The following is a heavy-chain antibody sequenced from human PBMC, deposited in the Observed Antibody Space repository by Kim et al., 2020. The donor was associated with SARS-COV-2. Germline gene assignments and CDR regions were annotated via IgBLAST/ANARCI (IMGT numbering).Heavy chain of an antibody. CDR1: SGSISHSY. CDR3: ARVAAAGDFFDY. D-gene: IGHD6-13*01. CDR2: VYATGGGT. J-gene: IGHJ4*02. Sequence: SETLSLTCTVSSGSISHSYWSWIRQPAGKRLEWIGRVYATGGGTDYNPSLRSRVTMSVDTSKDQFSLKLKSVTAADTALYYFARVAAAGDFFDYWGQGTL. V-gene: IGHV4-4*07.